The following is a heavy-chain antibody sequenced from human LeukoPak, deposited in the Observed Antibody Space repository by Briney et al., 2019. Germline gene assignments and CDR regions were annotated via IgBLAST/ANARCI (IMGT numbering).Heavy chain of an antibody. J-gene: IGHJ6*03. V-gene: IGHV1-69*01. D-gene: IGHD2-2*01. CDR2: IIPIFGTA. Sequence: KVSCKASGGTFSSYAISWVRQAPGQGLEWMGGIIPIFGTANYAQKFQGRVTITADESTSTAYMELSSLRSEDTAVYYCASALKRGYCSSTSCYYYYYYMDVWGKGTTVTVSS. CDR1: GGTFSSYA. CDR3: ASALKRGYCSSTSCYYYYYYMDV.